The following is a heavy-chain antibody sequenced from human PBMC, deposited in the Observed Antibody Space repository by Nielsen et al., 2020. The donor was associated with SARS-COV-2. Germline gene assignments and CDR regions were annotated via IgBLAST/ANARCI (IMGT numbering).Heavy chain of an antibody. J-gene: IGHJ4*02. CDR3: ATQADGYKSPYDY. D-gene: IGHD3-10*01. CDR2: ISYDGSNQ. CDR1: GFTFSSYA. Sequence: GESLKISCAASGFTFSSYAMHWVRQAPGKGLEWVAIISYDGSNQAYSDSVKGRFTISRDNSKNTLYLEMNSLRTEDTAVYYCATQADGYKSPYDYWGQGTLVTVSS. V-gene: IGHV3-30-3*01.